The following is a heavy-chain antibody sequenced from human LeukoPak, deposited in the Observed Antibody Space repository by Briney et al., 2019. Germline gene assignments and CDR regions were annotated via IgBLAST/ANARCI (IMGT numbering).Heavy chain of an antibody. D-gene: IGHD3-3*01. V-gene: IGHV4-61*02. CDR2: IYTSGST. CDR3: ARVGTIFGVVIDDAFDI. CDR1: GGSISSGSYY. J-gene: IGHJ3*02. Sequence: SETLSLTCTVSGGSISSGSYYWSWIRQPAGKGLEWIGRIYTSGSTNYNPSLKSRVTISVDTSKNQFSLKLSSVTAADTAVYYCARVGTIFGVVIDDAFDIWGQGAMVTVSS.